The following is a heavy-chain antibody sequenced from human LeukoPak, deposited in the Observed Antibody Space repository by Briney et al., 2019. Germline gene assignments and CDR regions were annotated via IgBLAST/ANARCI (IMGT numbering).Heavy chain of an antibody. CDR1: GYTFTSYG. Sequence: ASVKASCKASGYTFTSYGISWVRQAPGQGLEWMGWISAYNGNTNYAQKFQGRVTITADESTSTAYMELSSLRSEDTAVYYCARGSVFQDIVVVVAAYPGAFDIWGQGTMVTVSS. V-gene: IGHV1-18*01. J-gene: IGHJ3*02. D-gene: IGHD2-15*01. CDR3: ARGSVFQDIVVVVAAYPGAFDI. CDR2: ISAYNGNT.